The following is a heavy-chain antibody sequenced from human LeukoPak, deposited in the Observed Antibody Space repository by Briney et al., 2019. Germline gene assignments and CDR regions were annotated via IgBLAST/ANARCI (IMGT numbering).Heavy chain of an antibody. V-gene: IGHV3-7*01. CDR3: ARLIQLWAHDAFDI. CDR2: INHGGSAK. J-gene: IGHJ3*02. Sequence: GGSLRLSCAASGFTFSSYWMSWVRQAPGKGLEWVANINHGGSAKYYVDSVRGRFTISRDNAKNSLYLQMNSLRAEDTAVYYCARLIQLWAHDAFDIWGQGPMVTVSS. CDR1: GFTFSSYW. D-gene: IGHD5-18*01.